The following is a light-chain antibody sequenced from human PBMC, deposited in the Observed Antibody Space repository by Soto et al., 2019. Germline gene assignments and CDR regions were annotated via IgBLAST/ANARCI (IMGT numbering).Light chain of an antibody. J-gene: IGLJ1*01. CDR3: AARDDRLNGNL. CDR2: RND. V-gene: IGLV1-47*01. Sequence: QSVLTQPPSASGTPGQAVSISCSGSDSNIGSNYVYWYQQVPGMAPKLLIFRNDQRPSGVPDRFSGFKSGTSASLGISGLRPADEAFYYCAARDDRLNGNLFGTGTKLTVL. CDR1: DSNIGSNY.